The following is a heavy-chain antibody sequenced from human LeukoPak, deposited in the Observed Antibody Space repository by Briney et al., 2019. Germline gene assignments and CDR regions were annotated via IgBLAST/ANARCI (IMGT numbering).Heavy chain of an antibody. J-gene: IGHJ4*02. CDR3: ARDPAGDYYFDY. CDR1: GASISSTGSY. V-gene: IGHV4-39*07. D-gene: IGHD7-27*01. Sequence: SETLSLTCTVSGASISSTGSYWAWIRQPPGKGLDWIGTISYAGSTNYNPSLNTRVTISTDTSNNQFSLRLSSVTDADTAVYYCARDPAGDYYFDYWGQGTLVTVSS. CDR2: ISYAGST.